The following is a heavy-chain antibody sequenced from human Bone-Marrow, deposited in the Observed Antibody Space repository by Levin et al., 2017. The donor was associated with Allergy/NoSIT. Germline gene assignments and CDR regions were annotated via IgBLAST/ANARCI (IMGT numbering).Heavy chain of an antibody. CDR3: ELRTLAVAGTGDY. D-gene: IGHD6-19*01. CDR1: GHTFTGYY. J-gene: IGHJ4*02. V-gene: IGHV1-2*02. CDR2: INPNSGST. Sequence: ASVKVSCEASGHTFTGYYMHWVRQAPGQGLEWMGWINPNSGSTNYAQKFQGRVTMTRDTSISRAYMELSSLISADTAVYYCELRTLAVAGTGDYWGQGTLVTVSS.